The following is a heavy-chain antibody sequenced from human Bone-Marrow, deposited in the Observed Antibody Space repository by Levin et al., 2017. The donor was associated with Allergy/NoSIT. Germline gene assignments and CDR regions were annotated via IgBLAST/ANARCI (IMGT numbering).Heavy chain of an antibody. J-gene: IGHJ4*02. CDR2: ISNTGTTV. CDR3: AKDLNDYYGSGNYFVS. D-gene: IGHD3-10*01. CDR1: GFTLSQYD. V-gene: IGHV3-48*03. Sequence: GESLKISCVASGFTLSQYDMIWVRQSPGKGLEWLSTISNTGTTVSFADSVKGRFTVSRDNTKKSLFLEMNSLRVEDTATYYCAKDLNDYYGSGNYFVSWGQGTVVTVSS.